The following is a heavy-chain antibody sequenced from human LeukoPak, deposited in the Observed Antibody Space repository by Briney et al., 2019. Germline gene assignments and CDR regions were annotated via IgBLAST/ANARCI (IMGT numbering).Heavy chain of an antibody. CDR2: ISSSGSTI. Sequence: QPGGSLRLSCAASGFTFSSYEMNWVHQAPGKGLEWVSYISSSGSTIYYADSVKGRFTISRDNAKNSLYLQMNSLRAEDTAVYYCAREGIAVAGNWFDPWGQGTLVTVSS. D-gene: IGHD6-19*01. CDR1: GFTFSSYE. V-gene: IGHV3-48*03. CDR3: AREGIAVAGNWFDP. J-gene: IGHJ5*02.